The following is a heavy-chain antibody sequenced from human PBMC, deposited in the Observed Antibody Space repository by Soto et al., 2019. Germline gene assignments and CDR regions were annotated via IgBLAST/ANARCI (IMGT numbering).Heavy chain of an antibody. D-gene: IGHD6-19*01. J-gene: IGHJ4*02. Sequence: PGRGLEWLGRTYYRSKWYNDYAVSVKSRITINPDTSKNQFSLQLNSVTPEDTAVYYCARGRSSGWQNYFDYWGQGTRVTVSS. CDR3: ARGRSSGWQNYFDY. CDR2: TYYRSKWYN. V-gene: IGHV6-1*01.